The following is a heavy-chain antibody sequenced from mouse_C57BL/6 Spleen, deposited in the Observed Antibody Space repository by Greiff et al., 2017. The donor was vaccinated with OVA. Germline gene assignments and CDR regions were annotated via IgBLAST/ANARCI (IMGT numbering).Heavy chain of an antibody. CDR2: IHPNSGST. CDR1: GYTFTSYW. CDR3: ARSGWDGRRPDC. V-gene: IGHV1-64*01. Sequence: QVQLQQPGAELVKPGASVKLSCKASGYTFTSYWMHWVKQRPGQGLEWIGMIHPNSGSTNYNEKFKSKATLTVDKSSSTAYMQLSSLTSEDSAVYDCARSGWDGRRPDCWGQGTTLTVSS. D-gene: IGHD3-1*01. J-gene: IGHJ2*01.